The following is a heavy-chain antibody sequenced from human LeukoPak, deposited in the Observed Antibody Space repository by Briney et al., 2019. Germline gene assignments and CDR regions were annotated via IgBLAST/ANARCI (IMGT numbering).Heavy chain of an antibody. Sequence: PSEALSLTCTVSGGSIMYYYWSWIRQSPGRGLEWLGYIYYNGSTNYNPSLKSRLTISVDTSKNHFSLKVTSVTAADSAVYYCARKGGLFDYWGQGTLVTVSS. CDR2: IYYNGST. V-gene: IGHV4-59*01. J-gene: IGHJ4*02. CDR1: GGSIMYYY. D-gene: IGHD2-15*01. CDR3: ARKGGLFDY.